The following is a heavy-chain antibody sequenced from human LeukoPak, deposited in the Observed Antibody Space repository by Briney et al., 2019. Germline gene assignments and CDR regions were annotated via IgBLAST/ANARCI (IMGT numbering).Heavy chain of an antibody. CDR3: AREGNDYGDYGPSSGMDV. D-gene: IGHD4-17*01. V-gene: IGHV3-21*01. J-gene: IGHJ6*02. CDR2: ISSSSSYI. Sequence: PGGSLRLSCAASGFTFSSYSMNWVRQAPGKGLEWVSSISSSSSYIYYADSVKGRFPISRDNAKNSLYLQMNSLRAEDTAVYYCAREGNDYGDYGPSSGMDVWGQGTTVTVSS. CDR1: GFTFSSYS.